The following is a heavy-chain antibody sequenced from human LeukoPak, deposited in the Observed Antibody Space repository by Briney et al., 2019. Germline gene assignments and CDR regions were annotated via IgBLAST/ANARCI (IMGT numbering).Heavy chain of an antibody. D-gene: IGHD3-22*01. CDR3: ARDIYYDSSGYYGSVY. J-gene: IGHJ4*02. CDR2: IYTSGST. V-gene: IGHV4-4*07. Sequence: PSETLSLTCTVSGGSISSYYWSWIRQPAGKGLEWIGRIYTSGSTNYNPSLKSRVTMSVDTSKNQFSLKLSSVTAADTAVYYCARDIYYDSSGYYGSVYWGQGTLVTVSS. CDR1: GGSISSYY.